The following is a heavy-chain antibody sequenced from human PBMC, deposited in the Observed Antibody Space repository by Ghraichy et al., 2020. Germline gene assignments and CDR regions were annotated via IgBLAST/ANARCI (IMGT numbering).Heavy chain of an antibody. Sequence: SQTLSLTCAISGDSVSSNSAAWNWIRQSPARGLEWLGRAYYRSKWYNDYAVSVKSRITINPDTSKNQFSLQLNSVTPEDTAVYYCVRTTTAGHYFHYWGQGTLVTVSS. J-gene: IGHJ4*02. V-gene: IGHV6-1*01. D-gene: IGHD6-13*01. CDR2: AYYRSKWYN. CDR1: GDSVSSNSAA. CDR3: VRTTTAGHYFHY.